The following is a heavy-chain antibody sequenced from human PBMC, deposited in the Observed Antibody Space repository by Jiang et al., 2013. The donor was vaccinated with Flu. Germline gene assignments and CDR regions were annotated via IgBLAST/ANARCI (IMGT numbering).Heavy chain of an antibody. V-gene: IGHV4-4*07. D-gene: IGHD6-13*01. CDR1: GGSISSYY. J-gene: IGHJ6*03. CDR3: ARDQQQLVPFYYYYYMDV. CDR2: IYTSGST. Sequence: GLVKPSETLSLTCTVSGGSISSYYWSWIRQPAGKGLEWIGRIYTSGSTNYNPSLKSRVTMSVDTSKNQFSLKLSSVTAADTAVYYCARDQQQLVPFYYYYYMDVWGKGTTVTVSS.